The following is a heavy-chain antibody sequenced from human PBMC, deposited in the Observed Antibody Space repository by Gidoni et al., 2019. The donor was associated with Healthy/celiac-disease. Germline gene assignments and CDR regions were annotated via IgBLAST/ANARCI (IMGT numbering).Heavy chain of an antibody. CDR2: IWYDGSNK. J-gene: IGHJ4*02. CDR1: GFTFSSYG. V-gene: IGHV3-33*01. D-gene: IGHD3-10*01. Sequence: QVQLVESGGGVVQPGRSLRLSCAPSGFTFSSYGMHWVRQAPGKGLEWVAVIWYDGSNKYYADSVKGRFTISRDNSKNTLYLQMNSLRAEDTAVYYCARDGSGKFDYWGQGTLVTVSS. CDR3: ARDGSGKFDY.